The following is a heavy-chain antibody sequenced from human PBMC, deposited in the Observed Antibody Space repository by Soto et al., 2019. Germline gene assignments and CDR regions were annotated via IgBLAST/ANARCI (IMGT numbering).Heavy chain of an antibody. Sequence: SGPTLVNPTQTLTLTCTFSAFSLSTSGVGVGWIRQPPGKALEWLALIYWNDDKRYSPSLKSRLTITKDTSKNQVVLTMTNMDPVDTATYYCAHYFLLGIAAACTPHYWGQGTLVTVSS. CDR1: AFSLSTSGVG. V-gene: IGHV2-5*01. CDR2: IYWNDDK. CDR3: AHYFLLGIAAACTPHY. D-gene: IGHD6-13*01. J-gene: IGHJ4*02.